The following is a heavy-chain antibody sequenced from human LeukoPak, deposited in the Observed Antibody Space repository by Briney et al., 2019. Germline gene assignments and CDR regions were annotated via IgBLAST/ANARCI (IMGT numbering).Heavy chain of an antibody. D-gene: IGHD3-22*01. CDR2: ISSSSSYI. CDR1: GFTFSSYS. CDR3: ARDWRATYYYDSSGYYYFDY. V-gene: IGHV3-21*01. Sequence: GGSLRLSCAASGFTFSSYSMNWVRQAPGKGLEWVSSISSSSSYIYYADSVKGRFTISRDNAKNSLYLQMNSPRAEDTAVYYCARDWRATYYYDSSGYYYFDYWGQGTLVTVSS. J-gene: IGHJ4*02.